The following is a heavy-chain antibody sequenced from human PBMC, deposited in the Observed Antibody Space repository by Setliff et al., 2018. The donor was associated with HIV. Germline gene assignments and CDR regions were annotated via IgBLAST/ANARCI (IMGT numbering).Heavy chain of an antibody. J-gene: IGHJ4*02. V-gene: IGHV3-7*01. D-gene: IGHD6-13*01. CDR1: GLAFRHYA. CDR3: AKDRHAAAGTGGFDF. CDR2: IKPDGSEQ. Sequence: LSLTCEASGLAFRHYAMHWVRQAPGKGLEWVANIKPDGSEQFNVDAVTGRFTVSRDNSKNTLDLQMNSLRAADTAVYYCAKDRHAAAGTGGFDFWGQGTLVTVSS.